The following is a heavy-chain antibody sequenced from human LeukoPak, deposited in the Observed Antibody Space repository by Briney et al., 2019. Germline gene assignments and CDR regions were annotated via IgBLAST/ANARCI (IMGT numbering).Heavy chain of an antibody. CDR3: ASRPPHRTFVVFDY. CDR2: ISSGGNTI. Sequence: PGGSLRLSCAASGFTFRSYEMNWVRQAPGKGLEWVSYISSGGNTIYYADSLKGRFTISRDNAKNSLYLQTNSLRAEDTAVYYCASRPPHRTFVVFDYWGQGTLVTVSS. D-gene: IGHD6-6*01. V-gene: IGHV3-48*03. J-gene: IGHJ4*02. CDR1: GFTFRSYE.